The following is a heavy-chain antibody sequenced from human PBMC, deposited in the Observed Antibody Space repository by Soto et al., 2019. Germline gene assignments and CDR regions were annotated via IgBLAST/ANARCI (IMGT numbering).Heavy chain of an antibody. Sequence: QSQTLSLTCAISGDSVSSNSAAWNWIRQSPSRGLEWLGRTYYRSKWYNDYAVSVKSRITINPDTSKNQFSLQLNSVTPEDTAVYYCVRWIGDPGAYYYGMDVWGQGTTVTVSS. CDR1: GDSVSSNSAA. CDR2: TYYRSKWYN. D-gene: IGHD3-10*01. J-gene: IGHJ6*02. CDR3: VRWIGDPGAYYYGMDV. V-gene: IGHV6-1*01.